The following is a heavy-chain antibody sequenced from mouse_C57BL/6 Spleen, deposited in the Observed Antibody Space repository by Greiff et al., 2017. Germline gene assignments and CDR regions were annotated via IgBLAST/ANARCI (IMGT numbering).Heavy chain of an antibody. D-gene: IGHD2-13*01. CDR2: IYPGSGNT. CDR1: GYTFTDYY. J-gene: IGHJ4*01. CDR3: ARWGLYYAMDY. V-gene: IGHV1-76*01. Sequence: QVQLQQSGAELVRPGASVKLSCKASGYTFTDYYINWVKQRPGQGLEWIARIYPGSGNTYYNEKFKGKATLTAEKSSSTAYMQLSSLTSEYSAVYFCARWGLYYAMDYWGQGTSVTVSS.